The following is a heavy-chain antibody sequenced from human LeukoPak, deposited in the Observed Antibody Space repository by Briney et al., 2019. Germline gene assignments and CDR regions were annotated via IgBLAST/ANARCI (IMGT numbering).Heavy chain of an antibody. Sequence: PSETLSLTCTGSGGSISSYYWSWIRQPPGKGLEWIGYIYYSGSTNYNPSLKSRVTISVDTSKNQFSLKLSSVTAADTAVYYCARSKDILTGYCFDYWGQGTLVTVSS. CDR2: IYYSGST. J-gene: IGHJ4*02. CDR1: GGSISSYY. D-gene: IGHD3-9*01. CDR3: ARSKDILTGYCFDY. V-gene: IGHV4-59*01.